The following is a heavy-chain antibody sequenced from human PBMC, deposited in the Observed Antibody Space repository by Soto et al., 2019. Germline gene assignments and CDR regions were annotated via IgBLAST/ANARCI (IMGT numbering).Heavy chain of an antibody. Sequence: EVQLVESGGGLVQPGGSLRLSCAASAFTVSSNYMSWVRQAPGKGLEWVSVIYSGGSTYYADSVKGRFTISRDNSKNTLYLQMNSLRAEDTAVYYCARDRIPTGMDVWGQGTTVTVSS. V-gene: IGHV3-66*01. CDR1: AFTVSSNY. CDR3: ARDRIPTGMDV. CDR2: IYSGGST. J-gene: IGHJ6*02.